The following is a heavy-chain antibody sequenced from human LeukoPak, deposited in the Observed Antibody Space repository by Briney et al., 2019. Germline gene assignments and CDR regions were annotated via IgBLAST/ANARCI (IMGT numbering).Heavy chain of an antibody. D-gene: IGHD3-10*01. Sequence: ASVTVSCKASGYSFTGYYIHWVRQAPGQGLEWMGWINPNSGDTSSAQKFQGRVTMTRDTSISTAYMELNNLKSDDTAVYYCTRQAVWFGKPFDYWGQGTLVTVSS. CDR1: GYSFTGYY. V-gene: IGHV1-2*02. J-gene: IGHJ4*02. CDR3: TRQAVWFGKPFDY. CDR2: INPNSGDT.